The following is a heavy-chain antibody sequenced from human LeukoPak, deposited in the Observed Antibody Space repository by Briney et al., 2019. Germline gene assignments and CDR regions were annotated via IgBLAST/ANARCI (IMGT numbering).Heavy chain of an antibody. CDR2: IYTTGST. CDR1: GDSINTDTYY. D-gene: IGHD1-26*01. V-gene: IGHV4-61*02. J-gene: IGHJ5*02. CDR3: ARAEYSGSYWFDP. Sequence: SETPSLTCTVSGDSINTDTYYWTWIRQPAGKGLEWIGRIYTTGSTNYNPSLKSRVTMSLDTSKNQFSLMLTSVTAADTAVYYCARAEYSGSYWFDPWGQGTLVTVSS.